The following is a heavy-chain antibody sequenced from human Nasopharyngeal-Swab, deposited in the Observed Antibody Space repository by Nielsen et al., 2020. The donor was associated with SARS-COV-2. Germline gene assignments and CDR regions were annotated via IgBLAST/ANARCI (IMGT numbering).Heavy chain of an antibody. V-gene: IGHV4-34*01. CDR2: INHSGST. J-gene: IGHJ4*02. CDR1: GASFSVYD. Sequence: SQTLSLTCAVYGASFSVYDWSWIRQSPGKGLEWIGEINHSGSTKHNPSLKSRVTLSLDTSKNQFPLKLSSVTAADTAVYYCARGGDWLFDYWGQGILVTVSS. D-gene: IGHD3-9*01. CDR3: ARGGDWLFDY.